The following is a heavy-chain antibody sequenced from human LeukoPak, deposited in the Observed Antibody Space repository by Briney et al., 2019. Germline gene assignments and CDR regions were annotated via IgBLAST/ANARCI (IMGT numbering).Heavy chain of an antibody. CDR1: GIDFSHYS. J-gene: IGHJ4*02. CDR3: ARDRGGAFSFDY. Sequence: GGSLRLSCSASGIDFSHYSMNWVRQAPGKGLEWVSYISSSSSTIYYADSVKGRFTISRDNAKNSLYLQMNSLRAEDTAVYYCARDRGGAFSFDYWGQGTLVTVSS. CDR2: ISSSSSTI. D-gene: IGHD3-16*01. V-gene: IGHV3-48*01.